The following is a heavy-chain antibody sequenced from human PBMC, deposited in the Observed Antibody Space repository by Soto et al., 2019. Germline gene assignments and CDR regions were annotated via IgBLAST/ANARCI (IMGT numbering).Heavy chain of an antibody. Sequence: QVQLQESGPGLVKPSQTLSLTCTVSGGSISSGGYYWSWIRQHPGKGLEWIGYIYYSGSTYYNPALKCRVTISVDTSKNQFTLKLSSVTAADTAVYYCARGGRFGELNWFDPWGQGTLVTVSS. V-gene: IGHV4-31*03. D-gene: IGHD3-10*01. J-gene: IGHJ5*02. CDR3: ARGGRFGELNWFDP. CDR2: IYYSGST. CDR1: GGSISSGGYY.